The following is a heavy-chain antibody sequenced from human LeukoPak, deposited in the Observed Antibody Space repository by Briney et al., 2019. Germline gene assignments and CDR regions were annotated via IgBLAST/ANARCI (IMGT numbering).Heavy chain of an antibody. CDR1: GGSISSYY. CDR3: ARDYYGSGRAIVFDI. D-gene: IGHD3-10*01. CDR2: IYYSGST. Sequence: SETLSLTCTVSGGSISSYYWSWIRQPPGKGLEWIGYIYYSGSTNYNPSLKSRVTISVDTSKNQFSLKLSSVTAADTAVYYCARDYYGSGRAIVFDIWGQGTMVTVSP. J-gene: IGHJ3*02. V-gene: IGHV4-59*01.